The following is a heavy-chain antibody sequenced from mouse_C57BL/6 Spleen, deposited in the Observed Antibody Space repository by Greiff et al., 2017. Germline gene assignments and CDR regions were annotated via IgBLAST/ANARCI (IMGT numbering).Heavy chain of an antibody. Sequence: VQLQQSGPELVKPGASVKISCKASGYAFSSSWMNWVKQRPGKGLEWIGRIYPGDGDTNYNGKFKGKATLTADKSSSTAYMQLSSLTSEDSAVYFCARVGGLRRVDYWGQGTTLTVSS. CDR2: IYPGDGDT. CDR1: GYAFSSSW. J-gene: IGHJ2*01. D-gene: IGHD2-4*01. V-gene: IGHV1-82*01. CDR3: ARVGGLRRVDY.